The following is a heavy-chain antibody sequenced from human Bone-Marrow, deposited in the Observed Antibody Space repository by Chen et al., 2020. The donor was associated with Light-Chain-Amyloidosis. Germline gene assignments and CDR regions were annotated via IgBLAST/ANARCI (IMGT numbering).Heavy chain of an antibody. J-gene: IGHJ4*02. CDR3: AKETVPATTYFFDY. V-gene: IGHV3-23*01. D-gene: IGHD6-19*01. Sequence: QAPGKGLEWVSTISTAAYTSYTDSVKGRFTISRDNSKNTVYLQMNNLRAEDTALYYCAKETVPATTYFFDYWGQGTLVTVSS. CDR2: ISTAAYT.